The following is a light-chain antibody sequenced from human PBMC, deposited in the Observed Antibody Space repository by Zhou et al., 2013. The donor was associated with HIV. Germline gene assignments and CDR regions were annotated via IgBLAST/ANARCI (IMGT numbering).Light chain of an antibody. J-gene: IGKJ1*01. CDR3: QQGNTFPWT. CDR1: QGIGSW. V-gene: IGKV1-12*01. Sequence: DIQMTQSPSSVSASVGDRVTISCRASQGIGSWLAWFQQKPGEAPKILIYAASTLQGGVPSRFIGSGSGTDFTLTISALQPEDFATYFCQQGNTFPWTFGQGTKVEMK. CDR2: AAS.